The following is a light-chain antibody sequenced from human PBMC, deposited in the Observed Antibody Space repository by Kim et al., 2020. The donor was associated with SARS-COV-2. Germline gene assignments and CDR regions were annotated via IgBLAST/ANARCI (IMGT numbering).Light chain of an antibody. J-gene: IGLJ1*01. CDR1: NIGSKN. Sequence: APGEAAKIPCVGNNIGSKNVQWYQQKAGQAPVLVISHDSDRPSEIPDRFSGSNSGNTATLTISRVEAGDEADYYCQVWDGSTDHYVFGTGTKVTVL. CDR3: QVWDGSTDHYV. V-gene: IGLV3-21*04. CDR2: HDS.